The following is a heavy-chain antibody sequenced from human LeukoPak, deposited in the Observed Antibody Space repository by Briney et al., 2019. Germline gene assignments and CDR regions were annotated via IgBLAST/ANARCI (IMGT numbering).Heavy chain of an antibody. V-gene: IGHV1-18*01. CDR1: GYTLTSYG. CDR2: ISAYNGNT. CDR3: ARWGLEGYSPSYFDY. J-gene: IGHJ4*02. Sequence: ASVKVSCKASGYTLTSYGISWVRQAPGQGLEWMGWISAYNGNTNYAQKLQGRVTMTTDTSTSTAYMELRRLRSDDTAVYYCARWGLEGYSPSYFDYWGQGTLVTVSS. D-gene: IGHD4-11*01.